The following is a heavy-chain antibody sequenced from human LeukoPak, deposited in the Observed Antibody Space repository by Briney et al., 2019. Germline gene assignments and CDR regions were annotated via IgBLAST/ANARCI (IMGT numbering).Heavy chain of an antibody. CDR3: ARFTRVWGSYRPNYYFDY. D-gene: IGHD3-16*02. CDR2: INHSGST. V-gene: IGHV4-34*01. CDR1: GGSFSGYY. J-gene: IGHJ4*02. Sequence: MSSETLSLTCAVYGGSFSGYYWSWIRQPPGKGLEWIGEINHSGSTNYNPSLKSRATISVDTSKNQFSLKLSSVTAADTAVYYCARFTRVWGSYRPNYYFDYWGQGTLVTVSS.